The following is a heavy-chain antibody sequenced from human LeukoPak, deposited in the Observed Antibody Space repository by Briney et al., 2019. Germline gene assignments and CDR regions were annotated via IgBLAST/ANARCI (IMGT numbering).Heavy chain of an antibody. J-gene: IGHJ4*02. V-gene: IGHV5-51*01. D-gene: IGHD5-24*01. Sequence: GESLKISCKGSGYSFTSYWIGWVRQMPGKGLEWMGIIYSGDSDARYSPSFQGQVTISADKSISTAYLQWSSLKASDTAMYYCARQRSEMATIHYYYFDYWGQGTLVTVSS. CDR2: IYSGDSDA. CDR1: GYSFTSYW. CDR3: ARQRSEMATIHYYYFDY.